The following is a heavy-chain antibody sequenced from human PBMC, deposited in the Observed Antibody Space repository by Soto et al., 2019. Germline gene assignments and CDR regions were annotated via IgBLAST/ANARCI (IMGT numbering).Heavy chain of an antibody. CDR1: GGTFSSYT. J-gene: IGHJ5*02. Sequence: SVKVSCKASGGTFSSYTISWVRQAPGQGLEWMGRIIPILGIANYAQKFQGRVTITADKSTSTAYMELSSLRSEDTAVYYCARDEGSIAARPNPWGQGTLVTVSS. CDR2: IIPILGIA. V-gene: IGHV1-69*04. CDR3: ARDEGSIAARPNP. D-gene: IGHD6-6*01.